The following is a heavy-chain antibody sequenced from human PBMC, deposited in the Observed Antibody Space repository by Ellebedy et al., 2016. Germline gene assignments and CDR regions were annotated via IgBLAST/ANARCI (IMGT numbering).Heavy chain of an antibody. J-gene: IGHJ4*02. CDR2: IIPIFGTA. Sequence: SVKVSXXASGYTFTSYDISWVRQAPGQGLEWMGGIIPIFGTANYAQKFQGRVTITADESTSTAYMELSSLRSEDTAVYYCARDRGYGSGSLPDYWGQGTLVTVSS. CDR1: GYTFTSYD. CDR3: ARDRGYGSGSLPDY. V-gene: IGHV1-69*13. D-gene: IGHD3-10*01.